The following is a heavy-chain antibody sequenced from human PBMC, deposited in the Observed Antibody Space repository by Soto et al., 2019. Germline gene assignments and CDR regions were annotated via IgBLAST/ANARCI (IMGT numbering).Heavy chain of an antibody. CDR1: EFSFSSYA. Sequence: QVHLVGSGGGVGQPGGSLRLACAASEFSFSSYAMHWIRQAPGKGLEWVAVISFDGNIIQYADSVKGRFIISRDNIKNTLYLQMNSLRGEDTAVYYCARTFDTITYYFDYWGQGTQVTVTS. CDR3: ARTFDTITYYFDY. V-gene: IGHV3-30-3*01. D-gene: IGHD3-9*01. J-gene: IGHJ4*02. CDR2: ISFDGNII.